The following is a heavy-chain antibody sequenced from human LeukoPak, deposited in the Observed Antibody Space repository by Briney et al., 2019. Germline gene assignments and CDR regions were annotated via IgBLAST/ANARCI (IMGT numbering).Heavy chain of an antibody. Sequence: ASVKVSCKASGYTFTSYVISWVRQAPGQGLEWMGWISAYNGNTNYAQKLQGRVTMTTGTSTSTAYMELRSLRSDDTAVYYCAREGSTGNVFDYWGQGTLVTVSS. V-gene: IGHV1-18*01. CDR2: ISAYNGNT. CDR1: GYTFTSYV. J-gene: IGHJ4*02. CDR3: AREGSTGNVFDY. D-gene: IGHD1-1*01.